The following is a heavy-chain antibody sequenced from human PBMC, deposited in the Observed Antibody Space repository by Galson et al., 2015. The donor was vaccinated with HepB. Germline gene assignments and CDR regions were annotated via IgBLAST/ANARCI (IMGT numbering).Heavy chain of an antibody. CDR1: GFTFSSYW. V-gene: IGHV3-74*01. J-gene: IGHJ3*02. CDR3: ARDLSSGENDDAFDI. CDR2: INSDGTRT. D-gene: IGHD3-10*01. Sequence: SLRLSCAASGFTFSSYWMHWVRQAPGKGLVWVSRINSDGTRTSYADSVKGRFTISRDNAKNTLYLQMNSLRAEDTAVYYCARDLSSGENDDAFDIWGQGTMVTVSS.